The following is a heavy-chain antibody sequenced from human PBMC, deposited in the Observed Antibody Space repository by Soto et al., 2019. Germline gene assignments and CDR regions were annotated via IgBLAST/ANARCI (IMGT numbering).Heavy chain of an antibody. CDR3: AHNRYYYDSSGYYYVPYFDY. D-gene: IGHD3-22*01. Sequence: GLDLEWLALIYWDDDKRYSPSLKSRLTITKDTSKNQVVLTMTNMDPVDTATYYCAHNRYYYDSSGYYYVPYFDYWGQGTLVTVSS. CDR2: IYWDDDK. J-gene: IGHJ4*02. V-gene: IGHV2-5*02.